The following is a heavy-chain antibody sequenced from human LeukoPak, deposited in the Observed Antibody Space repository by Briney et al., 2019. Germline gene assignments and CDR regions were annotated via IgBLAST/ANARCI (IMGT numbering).Heavy chain of an antibody. CDR1: GGTFSSYA. Sequence: SVKVSCKASGGTFSSYAISWVRQAPGQGLEWMGGIIPIFGTANYAQKFQGRVTITADESTSTAYMELSSLRSEDTAVYYYARDRGDTAMVIEYWGQGTLVTVSS. CDR3: ARDRGDTAMVIEY. D-gene: IGHD5-18*01. V-gene: IGHV1-69*13. J-gene: IGHJ4*02. CDR2: IIPIFGTA.